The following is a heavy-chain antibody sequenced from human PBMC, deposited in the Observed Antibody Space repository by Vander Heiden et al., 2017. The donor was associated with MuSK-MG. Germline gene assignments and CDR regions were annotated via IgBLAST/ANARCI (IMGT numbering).Heavy chain of an antibody. CDR1: GYSISSGYY. D-gene: IGHD3-3*01. J-gene: IGHJ5*02. V-gene: IGHV4-38-2*01. Sequence: QVQLQESGPGLVKPSETLSLTCAVSGYSISSGYYWGWIRQPPGKGLEWIGSIYHSGSTYYNPSLKSRVTISVDTSKNQFSLKLSSVTAADTAVYYCARGITIFGVVITPNWFDPWGQGTLVTVSS. CDR3: ARGITIFGVVITPNWFDP. CDR2: IYHSGST.